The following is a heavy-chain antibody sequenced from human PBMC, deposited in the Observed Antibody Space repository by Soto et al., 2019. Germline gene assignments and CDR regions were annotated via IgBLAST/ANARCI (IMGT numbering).Heavy chain of an antibody. CDR1: GYNFIKDG. CDR2: ISPYDDQT. V-gene: IGHV1-18*01. J-gene: IGHJ6*02. CDR3: PRGGYFNNVWGKLSHYGLDK. D-gene: IGHD2-8*01. Sequence: AQLAQSPAEVKKPGASVRVYCKASGYNFIKDGIAWVRQAHGQGLEWMGWISPYDDQTIYAQTVQGGLTLTSDRSTRTLSLDLRSLKSNDTAAYYCPRGGYFNNVWGKLSHYGLDKWGQGTSVTASS.